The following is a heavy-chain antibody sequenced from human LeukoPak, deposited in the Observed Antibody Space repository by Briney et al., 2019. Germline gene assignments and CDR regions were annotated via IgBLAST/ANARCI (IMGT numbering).Heavy chain of an antibody. D-gene: IGHD4-17*01. Sequence: LRLSCAASGFTFSSYAMSWIRQHPGKGLEWIGYIYYSGSTYYNPSLKSRVTISVDTSKNQFSLKLSSVTAADTAVYYCARSATVTGGVYYYGMDVWGQGTTVTVSS. J-gene: IGHJ6*02. CDR1: GFTFSSYA. CDR3: ARSATVTGGVYYYGMDV. V-gene: IGHV4-31*02. CDR2: IYYSGST.